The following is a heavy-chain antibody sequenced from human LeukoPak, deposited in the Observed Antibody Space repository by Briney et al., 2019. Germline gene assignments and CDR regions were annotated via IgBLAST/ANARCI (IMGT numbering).Heavy chain of an antibody. CDR2: INPSGGST. Sequence: ASVKVSCKASGGTFSSYAISWVRQAPGQGLEWMGIINPSGGSTSYAQKFQGRVTMTRDTSTSTVYMELSSLRSEDTAVYYCARGNFEYSSSSCHYWGQGTLVTVSS. CDR3: ARGNFEYSSSSCHY. CDR1: GGTFSSYA. D-gene: IGHD6-6*01. J-gene: IGHJ4*02. V-gene: IGHV1-46*01.